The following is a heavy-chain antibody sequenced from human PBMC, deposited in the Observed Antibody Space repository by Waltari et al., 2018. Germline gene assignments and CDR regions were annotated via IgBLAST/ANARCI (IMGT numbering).Heavy chain of an antibody. CDR3: AKANEYGGNYVPALDY. CDR1: GFPFSSYA. J-gene: IGHJ4*02. Sequence: EVQLLQSGGVLVHPGGSLSPSCAAAGFPFSSYAMNRVRQAPGKGLEWVSALSGSGGGTYSPDSVSGRFTISRDHSKNTLYLHMSRLRAEDTAVYYCAKANEYGGNYVPALDYWGQGTLVTVSS. V-gene: IGHV3-23*01. D-gene: IGHD3-3*01. CDR2: LSGSGGGT.